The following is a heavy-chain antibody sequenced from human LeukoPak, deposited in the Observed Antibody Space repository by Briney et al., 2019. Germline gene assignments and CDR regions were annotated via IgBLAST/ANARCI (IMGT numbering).Heavy chain of an antibody. CDR1: GYTFTGYY. CDR2: INPNSGGT. D-gene: IGHD5-18*01. CDR3: ARDQRTWIRASGY. Sequence: ASVKVSCKASGYTFTGYYMHWVRQAPGQGLEWMGWINPNSGGTNYAQKFQGRVTMTRDTSISTAYMELSRLRSDDTAVYYCARDQRTWIRASGYWGQGTLVTVSS. V-gene: IGHV1-2*02. J-gene: IGHJ4*02.